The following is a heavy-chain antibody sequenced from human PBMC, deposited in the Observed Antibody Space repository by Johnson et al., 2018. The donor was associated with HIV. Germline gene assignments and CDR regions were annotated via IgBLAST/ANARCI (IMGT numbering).Heavy chain of an antibody. V-gene: IGHV3-9*01. CDR1: GFTFDDYA. J-gene: IGHJ3*01. Sequence: VQLVESGGGLVQPGRSLRLSCAASGFTFDDYAMHWVRQAPGKGLQWVSGINWNGGSTGYADSVKGRFTISRDNAKNSLYLQMNSLRAEDTALYYCARDHNYYGSGSDSDAFDFWGQGTMVTVSS. CDR3: ARDHNYYGSGSDSDAFDF. D-gene: IGHD3-10*01. CDR2: INWNGGST.